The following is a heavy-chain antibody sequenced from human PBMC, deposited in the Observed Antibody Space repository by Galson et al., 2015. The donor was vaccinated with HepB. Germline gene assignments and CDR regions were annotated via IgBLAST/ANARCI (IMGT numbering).Heavy chain of an antibody. CDR3: TRDRPLDY. CDR1: GFTFGDYA. CDR2: IRTRDDGGAT. J-gene: IGHJ4*02. V-gene: IGHV3-49*03. Sequence: SLRLSCAASGFTFGDYAMAWFRQAPGKGLEWLGFIRTRDDGGATAYAASVKSRFTISRDDSKSIAYLQMNSLKTEYTAVYYCTRDRPLDYWGQGTLVTVSS.